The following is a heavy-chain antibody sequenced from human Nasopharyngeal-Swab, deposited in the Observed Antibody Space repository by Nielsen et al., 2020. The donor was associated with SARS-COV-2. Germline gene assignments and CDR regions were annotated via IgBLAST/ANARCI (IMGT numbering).Heavy chain of an antibody. CDR3: AKQRGDTAMVFDF. D-gene: IGHD5-18*01. Sequence: WRRQSPGKGLEWIGTFHYSGNRFYNPSLRSRLSISVDTSKNQFSLQLSSVTAADTAVYYCAKQRGDTAMVFDFWGQGTLVTVSS. J-gene: IGHJ4*02. V-gene: IGHV4-39*01. CDR2: FHYSGNR.